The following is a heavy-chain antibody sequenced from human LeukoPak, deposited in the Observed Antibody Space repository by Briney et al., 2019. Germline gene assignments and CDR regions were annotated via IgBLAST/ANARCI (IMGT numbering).Heavy chain of an antibody. Sequence: PGGSLRLSCAASGFTFSSYGMHWVRQAPGKGLEWVAVISYDGSNKYYADSVKGRFTISRDNSKNTLYPQMNSLRAEDTAVYYCTSVVVTTDYYFDYWGQGTLVTVSS. CDR3: TSVVVTTDYYFDY. D-gene: IGHD3-22*01. J-gene: IGHJ4*02. CDR1: GFTFSSYG. V-gene: IGHV3-30*03. CDR2: ISYDGSNK.